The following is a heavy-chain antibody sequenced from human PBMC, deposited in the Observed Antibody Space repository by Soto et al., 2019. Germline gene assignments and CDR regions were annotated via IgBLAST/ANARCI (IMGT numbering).Heavy chain of an antibody. CDR2: ISWNSGSI. CDR3: AKDLRITIFGVVTHYGMDV. Sequence: GGSLRLSCAASGFTFDDYAMHWVRQAPGKGLEGVSGISWNSGSIGYADSVKGRFTISRDNAKNSLYLQMNSLRAEDTALYYCAKDLRITIFGVVTHYGMDVWGQGTTVTVSS. V-gene: IGHV3-9*01. D-gene: IGHD3-3*01. CDR1: GFTFDDYA. J-gene: IGHJ6*02.